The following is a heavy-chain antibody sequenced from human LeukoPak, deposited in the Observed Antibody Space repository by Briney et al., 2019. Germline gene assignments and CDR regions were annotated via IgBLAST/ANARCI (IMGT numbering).Heavy chain of an antibody. D-gene: IGHD2-15*01. Sequence: GGSLRLSCTASGFTFGDYAMSWVRQAPGKGLEWVGFIRSKGYGGTTEYAASVKGRFTISRDDSKSMAYLQMNSLKTEDTAIYYCTRDGVVAAPPAHYYYMDVWGKETTVTISS. J-gene: IGHJ6*03. CDR2: IRSKGYGGTT. V-gene: IGHV3-49*04. CDR1: GFTFGDYA. CDR3: TRDGVVAAPPAHYYYMDV.